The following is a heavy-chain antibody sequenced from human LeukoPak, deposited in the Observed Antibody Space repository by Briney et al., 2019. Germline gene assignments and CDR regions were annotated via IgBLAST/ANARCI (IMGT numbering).Heavy chain of an antibody. V-gene: IGHV3-23*01. D-gene: IGHD3-9*01. CDR3: AKAPTSIGTYDILTGYFY. CDR2: ISGSGGST. J-gene: IGHJ4*02. CDR1: GFTFSSYA. Sequence: RPGGSLRLSCAASGFTFSSYAMSWVRQAPGKGLEWVSAISGSGGSTYYADSVKGRFTISRDNSKNTLYLQMNSLRAEDTAVYYCAKAPTSIGTYDILTGYFYWGQGTLVTVSS.